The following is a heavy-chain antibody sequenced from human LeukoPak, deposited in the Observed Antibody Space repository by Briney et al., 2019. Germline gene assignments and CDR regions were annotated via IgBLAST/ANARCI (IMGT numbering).Heavy chain of an antibody. CDR3: VRDLAGFHDY. CDR2: INTDGSTT. J-gene: IGHJ4*02. Sequence: PGGSLRLSCAASGFTFSSYWMHWVRQAPGKGLVWVSRINTDGSTTTYADSVKGRFTISRDNTKNTLYLQMNSLRAEDTAVYYCVRDLAGFHDYWGQGTLVTVSS. V-gene: IGHV3-74*01. CDR1: GFTFSSYW.